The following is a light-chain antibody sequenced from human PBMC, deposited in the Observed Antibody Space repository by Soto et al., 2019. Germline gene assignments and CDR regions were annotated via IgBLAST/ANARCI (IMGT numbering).Light chain of an antibody. CDR2: EVT. V-gene: IGLV2-8*01. CDR3: SSYAGSNNYVV. Sequence: QSVLTQPPSASGPPGQSVTISCTGTSSDVGGYNYVSWYQQHPGKAPKLMIYEVTKRPSGVPDRFSGSKSGSTASLTVSGLQAEDEADYYCSSYAGSNNYVVFGGGTKLTVL. J-gene: IGLJ2*01. CDR1: SSDVGGYNY.